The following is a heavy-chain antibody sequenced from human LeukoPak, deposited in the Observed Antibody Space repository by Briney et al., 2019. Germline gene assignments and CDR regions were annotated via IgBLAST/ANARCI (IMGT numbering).Heavy chain of an antibody. J-gene: IGHJ3*02. V-gene: IGHV3-15*01. CDR2: IKSKSDGGTT. CDR3: AIHNYIGTSVLAFDI. CDR1: GFSFTNAW. D-gene: IGHD4-23*01. Sequence: GGSLRLSCAASGFSFTNAWMSWVRQAPEKGLEWVGRIKSKSDGGTTEYAAPVKGRFTIARDDSKSTLYLQMNSLKTEDTAVYYRAIHNYIGTSVLAFDIWGQGTVVTVSS.